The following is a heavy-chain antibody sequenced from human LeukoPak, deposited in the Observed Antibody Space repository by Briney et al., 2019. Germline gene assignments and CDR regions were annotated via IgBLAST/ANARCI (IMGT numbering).Heavy chain of an antibody. CDR3: AKDLVGRGSYSDRGMDV. V-gene: IGHV3-30*18. CDR2: ISHDGSNK. D-gene: IGHD3-10*01. Sequence: GRSLRLSCAASGFTFSSYGMHWVRQAPGKGLEWVAVISHDGSNKYYADSVKGRFTISRDNSKNTLYLQMNSLRAEDTAVYYCAKDLVGRGSYSDRGMDVWGKGTTVTVSS. CDR1: GFTFSSYG. J-gene: IGHJ6*04.